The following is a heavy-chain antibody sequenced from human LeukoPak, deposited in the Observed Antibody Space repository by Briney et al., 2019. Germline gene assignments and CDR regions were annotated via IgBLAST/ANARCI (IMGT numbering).Heavy chain of an antibody. CDR2: ISGSGGST. CDR3: AKDSTTVTTAFDY. CDR1: GFTFGSYA. D-gene: IGHD4-17*01. V-gene: IGHV3-23*01. Sequence: GGSLRLSCAASGFTFGSYAMNWVRQAPGKGLEWVSGISGSGGSTFYADSVKGRFTISRDNSNNTLYLQMNSLRAEDTAVYYCAKDSTTVTTAFDYWGQGTLVTVSS. J-gene: IGHJ4*02.